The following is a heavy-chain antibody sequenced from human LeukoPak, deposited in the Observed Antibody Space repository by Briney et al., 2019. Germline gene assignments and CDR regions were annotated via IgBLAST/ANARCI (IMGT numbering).Heavy chain of an antibody. D-gene: IGHD3-9*01. J-gene: IGHJ4*02. Sequence: PSETLSLTCTVSGGSISSGSYYWSWIRQPAGKGLEWIGRIYTSGSTNYNPSLKSRVTISVDTSKNQFSLKLSSVTAADTAAYYCARKLRYFNSFDYWGQGTLVTVSS. CDR3: ARKLRYFNSFDY. V-gene: IGHV4-61*02. CDR1: GGSISSGSYY. CDR2: IYTSGST.